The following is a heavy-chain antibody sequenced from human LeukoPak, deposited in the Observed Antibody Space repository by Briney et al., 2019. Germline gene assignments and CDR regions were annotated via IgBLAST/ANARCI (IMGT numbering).Heavy chain of an antibody. CDR3: ARDFRGYSIDY. CDR1: GFTFDDYA. J-gene: IGHJ4*02. D-gene: IGHD3-16*01. Sequence: GGSLRLSCAASGFTFDDYAMHWVRQAPGKGLEWVSGISWNSGSIGYADSVKGRFTISRDNAKNSLYLQMNSLRAEDTAVYYCARDFRGYSIDYWGQGTLVTVSS. CDR2: ISWNSGSI. V-gene: IGHV3-9*01.